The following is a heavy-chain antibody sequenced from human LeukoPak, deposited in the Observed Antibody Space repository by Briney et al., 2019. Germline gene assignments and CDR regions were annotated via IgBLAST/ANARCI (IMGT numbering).Heavy chain of an antibody. CDR1: GFTFSIYG. CDR2: ISGNGGST. J-gene: IGHJ4*02. V-gene: IGHV3-23*01. CDR3: AKHLARSFDY. Sequence: GGSLRLSCAASGFTFSIYGMSWVRQAPGKGLEWVSAISGNGGSTYYADSVKGRFTISRDNSRNTLYLQMNSLRAEDTAVYYCAKHLARSFDYWGQGTLVTVSS.